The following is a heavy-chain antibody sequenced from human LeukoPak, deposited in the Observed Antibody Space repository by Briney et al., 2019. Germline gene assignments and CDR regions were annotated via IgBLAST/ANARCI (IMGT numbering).Heavy chain of an antibody. CDR2: IYCGGST. CDR1: GFTVSSNY. D-gene: IGHD3-9*01. CDR3: TRDLGDYDILSGY. Sequence: PGGSLRLSCAASGFTVSSNYMSWVRQAPGKGLEWVSVIYCGGSTYYADSVKGRFTISRDNSKNTLYLQMNGLRAEDTAVYYCTRDLGDYDILSGYWGQGTLVTVSS. J-gene: IGHJ4*02. V-gene: IGHV3-66*02.